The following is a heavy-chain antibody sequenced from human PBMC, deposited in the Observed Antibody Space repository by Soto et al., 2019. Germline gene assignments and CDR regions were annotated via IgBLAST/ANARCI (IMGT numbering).Heavy chain of an antibody. D-gene: IGHD4-17*01. CDR2: IYYSGST. V-gene: IGHV4-59*08. CDR3: ARTSQRSYYYFYMDV. CDR1: GGSISSYY. J-gene: IGHJ6*03. Sequence: SETLSLTCTVSGGSISSYYWSWIRQPPGKGLEWIGYIYYSGSTNYNPSLKSRVTISVDTSKNQFSLKLSSVTAADTAVYYCARTSQRSYYYFYMDVWGNGTTVTVSS.